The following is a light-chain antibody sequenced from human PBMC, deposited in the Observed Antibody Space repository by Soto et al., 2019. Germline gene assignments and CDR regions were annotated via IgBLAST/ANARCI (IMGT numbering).Light chain of an antibody. CDR2: TAS. CDR1: QGISRW. Sequence: IQMTQSPSSVSASVGDRVTITCRASQGISRWLAWYQQKPGKAPKLLIYTASRLQSGVPSRFSGSGSGTDFTLTISRLEPEDFAVYYCQQYGSSLWTFGQGTKVEIK. CDR3: QQYGSSLWT. V-gene: IGKV1-12*01. J-gene: IGKJ1*01.